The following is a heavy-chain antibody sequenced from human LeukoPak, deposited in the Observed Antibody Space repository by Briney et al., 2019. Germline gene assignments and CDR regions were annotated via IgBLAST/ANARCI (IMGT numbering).Heavy chain of an antibody. J-gene: IGHJ4*02. D-gene: IGHD6-13*01. CDR1: TYMFNNYW. CDR2: IKSDGSEK. CDR3: ARDDGRGYSSSYY. V-gene: IGHV3-7*01. Sequence: PGGSLRLSCAGSTYMFNNYWMTWVRQAPGKGLEWVANIKSDGSEKYFVDSVEGRFTIARDNAKKSLYLQMNSLRAEDTAVYYCARDDGRGYSSSYYWGQGTLVTVSS.